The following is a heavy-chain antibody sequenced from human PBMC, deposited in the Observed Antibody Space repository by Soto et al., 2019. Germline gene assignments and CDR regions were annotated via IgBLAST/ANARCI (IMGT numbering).Heavy chain of an antibody. CDR3: ARDRSIAAAGTFFYYYYGMDA. Sequence: XSVKVSCKASVYTFTSYAMHWVRQAPGQSLEWMGWINAGNGNTKYSQKFQGRVTITRDTSASTAYMELSSLRSEDTAVYYCARDRSIAAAGTFFYYYYGMDAWGQGTTVTVSS. V-gene: IGHV1-3*01. CDR2: INAGNGNT. J-gene: IGHJ6*02. CDR1: VYTFTSYA. D-gene: IGHD6-13*01.